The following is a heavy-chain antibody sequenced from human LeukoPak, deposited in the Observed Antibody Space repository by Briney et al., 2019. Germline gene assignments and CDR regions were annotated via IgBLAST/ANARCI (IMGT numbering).Heavy chain of an antibody. CDR2: INAYNGNT. CDR3: AKEVYSSSQGYYYYMDV. V-gene: IGHV1-18*01. CDR1: GYTFTSYG. Sequence: ASVTVSCTASGYTFTSYGISWVRQAPGQGLEWVGWINAYNGNTNNAQKLQGRVTMTTDTSTSTAYMELRSLRSDDTAVYSCAKEVYSSSQGYYYYMDVWGKGTTVTVSS. D-gene: IGHD6-13*01. J-gene: IGHJ6*03.